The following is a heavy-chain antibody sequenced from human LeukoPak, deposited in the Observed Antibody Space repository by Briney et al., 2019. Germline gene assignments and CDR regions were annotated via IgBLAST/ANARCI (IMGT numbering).Heavy chain of an antibody. J-gene: IGHJ4*02. V-gene: IGHV1-18*01. CDR3: ARSSPLYYDFWSGYSY. Sequence: ASVKVSCKASGYTFTNYGISWVRQAPGQGLEWMGWISGYNANTNYVQKFQGRVTMTTDTSTHTAYMELRSLRSDDTAVYYCARSSPLYYDFWSGYSYWGQGTLVTVSS. CDR2: ISGYNANT. CDR1: GYTFTNYG. D-gene: IGHD3-3*01.